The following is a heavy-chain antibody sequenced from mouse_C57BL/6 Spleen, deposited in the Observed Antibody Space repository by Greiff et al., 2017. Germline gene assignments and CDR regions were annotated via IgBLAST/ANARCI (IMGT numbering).Heavy chain of an antibody. D-gene: IGHD1-1*01. V-gene: IGHV1-82*01. CDR1: GYAFSSSW. Sequence: QVQLQQSGPELVKPGASVKISCKASGYAFSSSWMNWVKQRPGKVLEWIGRIYPGDGDTNYNGKFKGKATLTADKSSSTAYMQLSSLTSEDSAVYFCARHYYGSSYRFDYWGQGTTLTVSS. CDR3: ARHYYGSSYRFDY. CDR2: IYPGDGDT. J-gene: IGHJ2*01.